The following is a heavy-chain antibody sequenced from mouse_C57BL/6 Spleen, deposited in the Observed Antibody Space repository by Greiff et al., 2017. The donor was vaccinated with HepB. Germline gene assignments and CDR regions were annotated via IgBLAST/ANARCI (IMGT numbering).Heavy chain of an antibody. CDR2: IYPGDGDT. D-gene: IGHD2-3*01. CDR3: ARSRDGYPTFAY. CDR1: GYAFSSSW. V-gene: IGHV1-82*01. Sequence: VQLQHSGPELVKPGASVKISCKASGYAFSSSWMNWVKQRPGKGLEWIGRIYPGDGDTNYNGKFKGKATLTADKSSSTAYMQLSSLTSEDSAVYFCARSRDGYPTFAYWGQGTLVTVSA. J-gene: IGHJ3*01.